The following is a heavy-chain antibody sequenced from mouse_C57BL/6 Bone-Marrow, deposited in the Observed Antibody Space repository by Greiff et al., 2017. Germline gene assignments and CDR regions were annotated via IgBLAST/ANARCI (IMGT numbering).Heavy chain of an antibody. Sequence: EVKLMESGGGLVKPGGSLKLSCAASGFTFSSYTMSWVRQTPEKRLEWVATISGGGGNTYYPDSVKGRFTISRDNAKNPLYLQMSSLRSEDTALYYCARRRSTGGYAMDYWGQGTSVTVSS. J-gene: IGHJ4*01. CDR1: GFTFSSYT. V-gene: IGHV5-9*01. CDR2: ISGGGGNT. CDR3: ARRRSTGGYAMDY. D-gene: IGHD1-1*01.